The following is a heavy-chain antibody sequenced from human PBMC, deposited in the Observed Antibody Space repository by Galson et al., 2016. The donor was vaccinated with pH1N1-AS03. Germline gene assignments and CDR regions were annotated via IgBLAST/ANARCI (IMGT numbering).Heavy chain of an antibody. CDR2: VGGIDASL. D-gene: IGHD3-3*01. CDR1: GFTFSIYA. CDR3: ARGSGSPHWFDP. J-gene: IGHJ5*02. V-gene: IGHV3-23*01. Sequence: CAASGFTFSIYAMHWVRQTPGKGLEWVSGVGGIDASLYYAESVKGRFTVSTDNSKNTLYLQMNRLRAEDTAVYYCARGSGSPHWFDPWGQGTLVTVSS.